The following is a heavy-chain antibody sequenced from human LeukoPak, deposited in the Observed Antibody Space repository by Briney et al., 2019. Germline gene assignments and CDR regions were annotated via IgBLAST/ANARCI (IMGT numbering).Heavy chain of an antibody. CDR2: ISSCGSTI. CDR1: GFTFSSYE. D-gene: IGHD1-26*01. J-gene: IGHJ4*02. V-gene: IGHV3-48*03. Sequence: TGGSLRLSCAASGFTFSSYEMNWVRQAPGKGLEWVSYISSCGSTIYYADSVKGRFTISRDNAKNSLYLQMNSLRAEDTAVYYCARALLGGPFDYWGQGTLVTVSS. CDR3: ARALLGGPFDY.